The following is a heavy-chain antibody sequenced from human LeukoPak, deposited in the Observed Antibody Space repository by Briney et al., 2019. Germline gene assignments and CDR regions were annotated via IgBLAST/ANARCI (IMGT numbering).Heavy chain of an antibody. D-gene: IGHD5-18*01. Sequence: PGGSLRLSCAASGFTFSSYWMSWVRQAPGKGLEWVANIKQDGSEKYYVDSVKGRFTISRDNAKNSLYLQMNSPRAEDTAVYYCARDATGYSYGCFDYWGQGTLVAVSS. CDR2: IKQDGSEK. J-gene: IGHJ4*02. V-gene: IGHV3-7*01. CDR3: ARDATGYSYGCFDY. CDR1: GFTFSSYW.